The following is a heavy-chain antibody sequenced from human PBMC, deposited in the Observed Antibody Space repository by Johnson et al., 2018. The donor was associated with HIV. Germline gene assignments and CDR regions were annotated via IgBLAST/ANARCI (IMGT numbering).Heavy chain of an antibody. CDR2: ISYDGSNT. J-gene: IGHJ3*02. Sequence: VQLVESGGGVVQPGRSLRLSCAASGFTFRSYAMHWVRQSPGMGLEWVAGISYDGSNTYYADSVKGRFTISSDNSKNTQYKKMNSLRAEDTAVYYCARDWDNWNYGVPDAFDIWGQGTMVTVSS. CDR1: GFTFRSYA. D-gene: IGHD1-7*01. V-gene: IGHV3-30*04. CDR3: ARDWDNWNYGVPDAFDI.